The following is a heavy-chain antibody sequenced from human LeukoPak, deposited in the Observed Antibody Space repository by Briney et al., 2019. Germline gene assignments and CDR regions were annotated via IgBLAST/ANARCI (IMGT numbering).Heavy chain of an antibody. CDR1: GFTFSSYG. Sequence: AGGSLRLSCAASGFTFSSYGMHWVRQAPGKGLEWVAVIWYDGSNKYYADSVKGRFTISRDNSKNTLYLQMNSLRAEDTAVYYCARFPFVGAAGMAFDYWGQGTLVTVSS. D-gene: IGHD6-13*01. CDR3: ARFPFVGAAGMAFDY. J-gene: IGHJ4*02. CDR2: IWYDGSNK. V-gene: IGHV3-33*01.